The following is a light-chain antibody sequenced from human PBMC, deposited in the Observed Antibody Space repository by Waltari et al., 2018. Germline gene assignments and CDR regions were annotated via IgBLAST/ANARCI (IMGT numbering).Light chain of an antibody. J-gene: IGLJ1*01. CDR2: GQN. V-gene: IGLV3-19*01. CDR3: NCRDTSGNHYV. Sequence: SSEVTQDPSVSVALGQTVRITCQGDILRSHFASWYQQMPGQAPILFIYGQNARPSGIPDRFSGSASGDTASLTITGVQAEDEADYYCNCRDTSGNHYVFGPGTKVTVL. CDR1: ILRSHF.